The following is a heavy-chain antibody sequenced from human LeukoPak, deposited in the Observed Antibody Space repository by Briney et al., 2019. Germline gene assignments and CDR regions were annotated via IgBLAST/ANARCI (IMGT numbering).Heavy chain of an antibody. Sequence: ASVKVSCKASGYTFTGYYMHWVRQAPGQGLEWMGWINPNSGGTNYAQKFQGRVTMTRDTSISTAYMELSRLRSDDTAVYYCAREPFLEMAPKPYYYYGMDVWGQGTTVTVSS. CDR2: INPNSGGT. J-gene: IGHJ6*02. CDR1: GYTFTGYY. D-gene: IGHD5-24*01. CDR3: AREPFLEMAPKPYYYYGMDV. V-gene: IGHV1-2*02.